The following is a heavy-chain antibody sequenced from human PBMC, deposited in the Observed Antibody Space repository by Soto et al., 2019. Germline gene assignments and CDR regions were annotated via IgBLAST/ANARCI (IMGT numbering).Heavy chain of an antibody. J-gene: IGHJ4*02. V-gene: IGHV1-18*01. CDR3: ARDTLESITMVRGVTLDY. Sequence: ASVKVSCKASGYTFTSYGISWVRQAPGQGLEWMGWISAYNGNTNYAQKLQGRVTMTTDTSTSTAYMELRSLRSDDTAVYYCARDTLESITMVRGVTLDYWGKGXLVTVSS. CDR1: GYTFTSYG. CDR2: ISAYNGNT. D-gene: IGHD3-10*01.